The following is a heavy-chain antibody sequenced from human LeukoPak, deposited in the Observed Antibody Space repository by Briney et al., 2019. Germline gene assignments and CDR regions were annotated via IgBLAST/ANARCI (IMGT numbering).Heavy chain of an antibody. J-gene: IGHJ4*02. CDR3: ARGVSGFGELLYYFDY. Sequence: ASVKVSCKASGYTFTGYYMHWVRQAPGQGLEWMGRINPNSGGTNYAQKFQGRVTMTRDTSISTAYMELSRLRSDDTAVYYCARGVSGFGELLYYFDYWGQGTLVTVSS. V-gene: IGHV1-2*06. D-gene: IGHD3-10*01. CDR1: GYTFTGYY. CDR2: INPNSGGT.